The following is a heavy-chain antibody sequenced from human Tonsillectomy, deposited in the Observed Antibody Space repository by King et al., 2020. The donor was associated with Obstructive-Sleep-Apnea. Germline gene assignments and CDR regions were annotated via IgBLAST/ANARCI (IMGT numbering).Heavy chain of an antibody. CDR1: GCTFTGYY. V-gene: IGHV1-2*02. J-gene: IGHJ6*02. CDR2: INPNSGDT. D-gene: IGHD6-13*01. CDR3: ARDRAAPGSYYYYAMDV. Sequence: VQLVESGTEVKKPGASVKVSCKTSGCTFTGYYMHWVRQAPGQGLEWMGWINPNSGDTNYAQKFQGRVTMTRDTSISTAYMELSRLRSDDTAVYYCARDRAAPGSYYYYAMDVWGQGTTVTVSS.